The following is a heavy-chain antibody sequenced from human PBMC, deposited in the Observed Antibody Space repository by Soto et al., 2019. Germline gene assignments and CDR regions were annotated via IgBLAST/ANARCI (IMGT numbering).Heavy chain of an antibody. Sequence: SETLSLTSTVSGGSISSGGYYWSWIRQHPGKGLEWIGYIYYSGSTYYKPSLRRRFTLSVDPTKRQFSLNVSSVTAADTAVYFCARWRQYGSVGFDPWAQGTLVTVSS. CDR2: IYYSGST. V-gene: IGHV4-30-4*02. J-gene: IGHJ5*02. CDR3: ARWRQYGSVGFDP. D-gene: IGHD3-10*01. CDR1: GGSISSGGYY.